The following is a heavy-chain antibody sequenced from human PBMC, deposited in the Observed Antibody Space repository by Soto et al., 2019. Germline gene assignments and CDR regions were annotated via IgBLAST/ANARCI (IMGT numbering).Heavy chain of an antibody. Sequence: SETLSLTCTVSGGSISSYYWSWIRQPPGKGLEWIGYIYYSGSTNYNPSLKSRVTISVDTSKNQFSLKLSPVTAADTAVYYCARGATYYYGSGTLWGQGTLVTVSS. V-gene: IGHV4-59*08. CDR2: IYYSGST. CDR3: ARGATYYYGSGTL. J-gene: IGHJ4*02. D-gene: IGHD3-10*01. CDR1: GGSISSYY.